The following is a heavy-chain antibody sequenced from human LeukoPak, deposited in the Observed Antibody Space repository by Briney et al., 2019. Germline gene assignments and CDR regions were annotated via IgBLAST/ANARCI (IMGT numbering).Heavy chain of an antibody. CDR1: GGSISSYY. V-gene: IGHV4-59*01. D-gene: IGHD3-22*01. CDR3: AKDFYYDSSNYD. CDR2: IYYSGST. J-gene: IGHJ4*02. Sequence: SETLSLTCTVSGGSISSYYWSWIRQPPGKGLEWIGYIYYSGSTNYNPSLKSRVTISVDTSKNQFSLKLSSVTAADTAVYYCAKDFYYDSSNYDWGQGTLVTVSS.